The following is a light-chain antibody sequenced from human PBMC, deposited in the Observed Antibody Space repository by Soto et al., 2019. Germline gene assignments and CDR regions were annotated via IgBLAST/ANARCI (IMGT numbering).Light chain of an antibody. CDR2: EVN. V-gene: IGLV2-14*01. J-gene: IGLJ2*01. CDR1: NNDIGNYNF. CDR3: TSYTTSGTLV. Sequence: QAVVTQPAFVSGSPGQSITISCTGTNNDIGNYNFVSWYLQYPGKAPKLIIYEVNHRPLGVSNRFSGSKSGNTASLTISGLQADDESDYYCTSYTTSGTLVFGGGTKLTVL.